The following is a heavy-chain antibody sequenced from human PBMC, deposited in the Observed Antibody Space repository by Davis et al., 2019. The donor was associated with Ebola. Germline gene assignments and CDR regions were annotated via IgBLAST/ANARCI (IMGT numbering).Heavy chain of an antibody. V-gene: IGHV3-72*01. CDR1: GLTFGDYA. CDR3: VTENWYRFES. CDR2: SRNKENRYST. D-gene: IGHD1/OR15-1a*01. J-gene: IGHJ4*02. Sequence: GGSLRLSCTASGLTFGDYAMNWVRRAPGKGLEWVGLSRNKENRYSTEYAASVRGRFTISRDDSKESLYLQMNSLRTEDTAVYYCVTENWYRFESWGQGTLVTVSS.